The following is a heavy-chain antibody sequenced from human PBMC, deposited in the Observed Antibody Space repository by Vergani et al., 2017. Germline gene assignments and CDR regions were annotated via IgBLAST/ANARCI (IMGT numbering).Heavy chain of an antibody. D-gene: IGHD3-10*01. Sequence: QVQLQELGPRLVKPLQTLSLTFTVSGGSISSGDYYLSWLRQSPGKALEWIGYISNSGSTFFNLSLKSRVTLSVDTSQNRFSLRLTSVTAADTAVYFCARYYGSGTREDYFDPWGQGSLVTVSS. V-gene: IGHV4-30-4*08. CDR2: ISNSGST. CDR1: GGSISSGDYY. CDR3: ARYYGSGTREDYFDP. J-gene: IGHJ5*02.